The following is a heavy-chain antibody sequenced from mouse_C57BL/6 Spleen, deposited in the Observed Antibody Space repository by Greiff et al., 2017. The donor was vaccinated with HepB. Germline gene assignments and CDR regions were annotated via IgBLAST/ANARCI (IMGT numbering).Heavy chain of an antibody. D-gene: IGHD2-4*01. J-gene: IGHJ4*01. Sequence: EVQLVESGGGLVQPKGSLKLSCAASGFSFNTYAMNWVRQAPGKGLEWVARIRSKSNNYATYYADSVKDRFTISRDDSESMLYLQMNNLKTEDTAMYYCVRHDYDGAYYYAMDYWGQGTSVTVSS. CDR1: GFSFNTYA. V-gene: IGHV10-1*01. CDR3: VRHDYDGAYYYAMDY. CDR2: IRSKSNNYAT.